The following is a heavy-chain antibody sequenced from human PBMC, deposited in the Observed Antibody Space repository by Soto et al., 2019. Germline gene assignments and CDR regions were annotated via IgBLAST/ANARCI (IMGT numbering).Heavy chain of an antibody. CDR3: ARDGGFGELKY. J-gene: IGHJ4*02. V-gene: IGHV1-69*18. D-gene: IGHD3-10*01. Sequence: QVQLVQCGAELKKPGSSVKVSCKASGDTFSGYPINWVRQAPGEGLEWMGRIIPVFGTTNDAQRFEGRVTFTADESTNTAYMELRGLLSEDTAVYYCARDGGFGELKYWGPGTLVTVSS. CDR1: GDTFSGYP. CDR2: IIPVFGTT.